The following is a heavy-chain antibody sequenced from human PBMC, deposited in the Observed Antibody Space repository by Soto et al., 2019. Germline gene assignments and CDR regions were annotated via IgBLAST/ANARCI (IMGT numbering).Heavy chain of an antibody. V-gene: IGHV1-69*01. Sequence: QVQLVQSGAEVKKPGSSVKVSCKASGGTFSSYAISWVRQAPGQGLEWMGGIIPIFGTANYAQKFQGRVTITADESTSTAYMELSSLRSEDTAVYYCARSGVVGATYYYYYGMDVWGQGTTVTVSS. CDR2: IIPIFGTA. CDR3: ARSGVVGATYYYYYGMDV. CDR1: GGTFSSYA. D-gene: IGHD1-26*01. J-gene: IGHJ6*02.